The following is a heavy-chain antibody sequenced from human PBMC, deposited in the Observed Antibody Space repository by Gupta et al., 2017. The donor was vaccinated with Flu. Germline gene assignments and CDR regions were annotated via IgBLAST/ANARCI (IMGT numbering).Heavy chain of an antibody. J-gene: IGHJ5*02. CDR2: ISGSGGST. Sequence: EVQLLESGGGLVQPGGSLRLSCAASGFTFRSYAMSWVRQAPGKGLEWVSVISGSGGSTYYADSVKGRFTISRDNSRSTLYLQMNSLRAEDTAIYFCAKDTAGTTAVNNWFDPWGQGTLVTVSS. CDR1: GFTFRSYA. CDR3: AKDTAGTTAVNNWFDP. V-gene: IGHV3-23*01. D-gene: IGHD1-1*01.